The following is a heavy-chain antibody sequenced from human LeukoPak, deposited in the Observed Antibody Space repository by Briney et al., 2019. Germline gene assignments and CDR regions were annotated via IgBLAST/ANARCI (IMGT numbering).Heavy chain of an antibody. CDR3: ARGDRRFEY. D-gene: IGHD2-21*01. CDR2: IKEDGTEE. V-gene: IGHV3-7*01. Sequence: QPGGSLLLSCAASGFTFSTCWMTWVRQAPGKGLEWVANIKEDGTEEYYVDSVKGRFTISRDNAKNSLSLQMKSLRPEDTAVYYCARGDRRFEYWGQGTLVTVSS. J-gene: IGHJ4*01. CDR1: GFTFSTCW.